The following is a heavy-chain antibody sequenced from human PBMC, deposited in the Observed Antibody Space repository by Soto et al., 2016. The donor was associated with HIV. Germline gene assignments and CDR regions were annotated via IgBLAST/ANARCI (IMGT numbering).Heavy chain of an antibody. Sequence: QVQLMQSGAEVKKPGASVKVSCKASGYTFSNYDLNWVRQAPGQGLEWMGWLNPNTDNTGYAQKFQGRVTITGDTSKSTAYMELSSLRSDDTAVYYCARGRTSVLFGGLAFDIWGQGTMVTVSS. D-gene: IGHD3-10*01. V-gene: IGHV1-8*03. J-gene: IGHJ3*02. CDR3: ARGRTSVLFGGLAFDI. CDR1: GYTFSNYD. CDR2: LNPNTDNT.